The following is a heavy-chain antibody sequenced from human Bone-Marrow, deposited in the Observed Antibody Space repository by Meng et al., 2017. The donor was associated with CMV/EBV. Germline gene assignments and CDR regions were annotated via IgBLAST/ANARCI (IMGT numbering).Heavy chain of an antibody. Sequence: SETLSLTCTVSGGSISSSSYYWGWIRQPPGKGLEWIGSIYYSGSTYYNPSLKSRVTISVDTSKNQFSLKLSSVTAADTAVYYCARDENGFYGWFDPWGQGTLGTV. CDR1: GGSISSSSYY. CDR3: ARDENGFYGWFDP. CDR2: IYYSGST. J-gene: IGHJ5*02. V-gene: IGHV4-39*07. D-gene: IGHD3-3*01.